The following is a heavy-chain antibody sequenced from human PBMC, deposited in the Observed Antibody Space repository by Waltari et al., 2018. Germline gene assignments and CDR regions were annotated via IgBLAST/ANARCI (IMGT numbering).Heavy chain of an antibody. D-gene: IGHD3-22*01. V-gene: IGHV3-9*01. CDR2: ISWNSGSI. Sequence: EVQLVESGGGLVQPGRSLRLSCAASGFTFDDYAMHWVRTAPGKGLEWVSGISWNSGSIGYADSVKGRFTISRDNAKNSLYLQMNSLRAEDTALYYCAKDNNTYYYDSSGGPFFDYWGQGTLVTVSS. J-gene: IGHJ4*02. CDR3: AKDNNTYYYDSSGGPFFDY. CDR1: GFTFDDYA.